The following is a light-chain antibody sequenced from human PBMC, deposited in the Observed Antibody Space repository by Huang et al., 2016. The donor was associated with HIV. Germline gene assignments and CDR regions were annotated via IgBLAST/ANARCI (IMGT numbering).Light chain of an antibody. CDR2: CAS. Sequence: IVMTHSPDSLAVPLGERATINCKSSQSVLSVSNTTNYLSWYQKQPGQPPKLLIYCASTRGSGVPARFSGSGSGTDFTLTISSLQAEDVAVYYCQQHYSSPQTFGQGTKLEIK. CDR3: QQHYSSPQT. V-gene: IGKV4-1*01. CDR1: QSVLSVSNTTNY. J-gene: IGKJ2*01.